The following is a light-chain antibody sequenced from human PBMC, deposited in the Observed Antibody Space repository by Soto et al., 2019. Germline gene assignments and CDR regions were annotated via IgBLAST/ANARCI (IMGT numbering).Light chain of an antibody. J-gene: IGKJ2*01. Sequence: EIVLTQSPATLSLSPGERATLSCRASQSVSSYLAWYQQKPGQDPRLLIYDASNRATGIPARFSGSGSRTDFTLTISSLEPEDFAVYHCQQRSNWPKTFGQGTNLEIK. V-gene: IGKV3-11*01. CDR2: DAS. CDR1: QSVSSY. CDR3: QQRSNWPKT.